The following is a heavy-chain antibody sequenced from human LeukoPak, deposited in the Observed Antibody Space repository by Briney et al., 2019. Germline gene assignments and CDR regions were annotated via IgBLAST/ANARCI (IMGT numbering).Heavy chain of an antibody. J-gene: IGHJ6*03. CDR3: AKRGSGWYSEYYYYYMDV. CDR1: GFTFSSYA. Sequence: PGGSLRLSCAASGFTFSSYAMSWVRQAPGKGLEWVSAITGSRGPTYYADSVKGRFTISRDNSKNTLYLQMNSLRAEDTAVYYCAKRGSGWYSEYYYYYMDVWGKGTTVTISS. V-gene: IGHV3-23*01. CDR2: ITGSRGPT. D-gene: IGHD6-19*01.